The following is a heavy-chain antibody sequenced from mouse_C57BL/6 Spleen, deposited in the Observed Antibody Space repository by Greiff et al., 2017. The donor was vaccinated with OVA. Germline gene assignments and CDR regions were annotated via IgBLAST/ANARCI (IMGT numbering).Heavy chain of an antibody. J-gene: IGHJ1*03. D-gene: IGHD1-1*01. CDR3: ARSFTTVVEYWYFDV. CDR1: GYTFTSYW. V-gene: IGHV1-61*01. CDR2: IYPSDSET. Sequence: QVQLKQPGAELVRPGSSVKLSCKASGYTFTSYWMDWVKQRPGQGLEWIGNIYPSDSETHYNQKFKDKATLTVDKSSSTAYMQLSSLTSENSAVYYCARSFTTVVEYWYFDVWGTGTTVTVSS.